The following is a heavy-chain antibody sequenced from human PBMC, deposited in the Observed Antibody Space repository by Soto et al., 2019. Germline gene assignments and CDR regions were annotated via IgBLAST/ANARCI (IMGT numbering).Heavy chain of an antibody. Sequence: NPGGSLRLSCAASGFTFSGYSMNWVRQAPGKGLEWVSSISSSSSYIYYADSVKGRFTISRDNAKNSLYLQMNSLRAEDTAVYYCARDLRGYCSGGSCSYGMDVWGQGTTVTVSS. D-gene: IGHD2-15*01. V-gene: IGHV3-21*01. J-gene: IGHJ6*02. CDR2: ISSSSSYI. CDR1: GFTFSGYS. CDR3: ARDLRGYCSGGSCSYGMDV.